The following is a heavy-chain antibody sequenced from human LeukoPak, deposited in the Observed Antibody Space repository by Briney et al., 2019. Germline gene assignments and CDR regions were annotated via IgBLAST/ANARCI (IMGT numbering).Heavy chain of an antibody. D-gene: IGHD3-22*01. J-gene: IGHJ4*02. CDR2: ISGSGGST. V-gene: IGHV3-23*01. CDR3: ANGRVDEYYYDSSGYYPDY. CDR1: GFTFSSYA. Sequence: SGGSLRLSCAASGFTFSSYAMSWVRQAPGKGLEWVSAISGSGGSTYYADSVKGRFTISRDNSKNTLYLQMNSLRAEDTAVYYCANGRVDEYYYDSSGYYPDYWGQGTLVTVSS.